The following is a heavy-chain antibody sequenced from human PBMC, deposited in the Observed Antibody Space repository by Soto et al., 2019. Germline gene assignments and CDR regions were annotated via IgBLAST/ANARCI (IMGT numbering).Heavy chain of an antibody. D-gene: IGHD2-2*01. V-gene: IGHV4-31*03. CDR2: IYYSGST. J-gene: IGHJ5*02. Sequence: PSETLSLTCTVSGGSISSGGYYWSWIRPHPGKGLEWIGYIYYSGSTYYNPSLKSRVTISVDTSKNQFSLKLSSVTAADTAVYYCARSCISTSCYGWFDPWGQGTLVTVSS. CDR1: GGSISSGGYY. CDR3: ARSCISTSCYGWFDP.